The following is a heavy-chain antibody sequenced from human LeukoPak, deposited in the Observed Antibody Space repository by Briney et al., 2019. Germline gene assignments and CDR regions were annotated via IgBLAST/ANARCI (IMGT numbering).Heavy chain of an antibody. CDR1: GFTFSSYW. CDR2: ISSSSSYI. Sequence: PGGSLRLSCAASGFTFSSYWMNWVRQAPGKGLVWVSSISSSSSYIYYADSVKGRFTISRDNAKNSLYLQMNSLRAEDTAVYYCARDTYYYDSSGYYRYDWGQGTLVTVSS. V-gene: IGHV3-21*01. J-gene: IGHJ4*02. CDR3: ARDTYYYDSSGYYRYD. D-gene: IGHD3-22*01.